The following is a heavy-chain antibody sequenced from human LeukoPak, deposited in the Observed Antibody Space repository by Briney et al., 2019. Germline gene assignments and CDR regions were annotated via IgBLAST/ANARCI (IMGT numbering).Heavy chain of an antibody. V-gene: IGHV3-30*03. D-gene: IGHD2-2*01. CDR3: AHYSIVVVPATKDYYFDS. Sequence: PGGSLRLSCAASGFNFRSYGMHWVRQAPGKGLEWVAVISYDGSYTYYADSVKGRFTISRDNSNNTLYLQMNSLRAEDTAVYYCAHYSIVVVPATKDYYFDSWGQGTLVTVSS. CDR2: ISYDGSYT. J-gene: IGHJ4*02. CDR1: GFNFRSYG.